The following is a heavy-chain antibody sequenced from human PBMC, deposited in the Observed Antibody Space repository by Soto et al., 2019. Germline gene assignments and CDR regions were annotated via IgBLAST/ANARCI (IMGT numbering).Heavy chain of an antibody. Sequence: SGGSLRLSCAASGFTFSSYWMSWVRQAPGKGLEWVANIKQDGSEKYYVDSVKGRFTISRDNAKNSLYLQMNSLRAEDTAVYYCARDLIVIAAAGNDYYYYGMDVWGQGTTVTV. CDR3: ARDLIVIAAAGNDYYYYGMDV. V-gene: IGHV3-7*01. CDR1: GFTFSSYW. CDR2: IKQDGSEK. D-gene: IGHD6-13*01. J-gene: IGHJ6*02.